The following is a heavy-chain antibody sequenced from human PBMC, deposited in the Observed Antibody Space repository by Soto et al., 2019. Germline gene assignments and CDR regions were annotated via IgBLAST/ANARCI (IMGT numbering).Heavy chain of an antibody. J-gene: IGHJ5*02. D-gene: IGHD2-2*01. CDR1: GGTFSSYA. CDR3: ARLGDCSSTSCYTPPFDP. CDR2: IIPIFGTA. Sequence: ASVKVSCKASGGTFSSYAISWVRQAPGQGLEWMGGIIPIFGTANYAQKFQGRVTITADESTSTAYMELSSLRSEDTAVYYCARLGDCSSTSCYTPPFDPWGQGSLVTVSS. V-gene: IGHV1-69*13.